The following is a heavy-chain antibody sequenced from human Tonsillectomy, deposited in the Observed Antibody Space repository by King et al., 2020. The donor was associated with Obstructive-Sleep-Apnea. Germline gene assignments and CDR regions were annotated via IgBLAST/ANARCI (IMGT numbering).Heavy chain of an antibody. V-gene: IGHV4-38-2*02. CDR2: VYHSGSP. D-gene: IGHD6-19*01. J-gene: IGHJ4*02. Sequence: QLQESGPGLVKPSETLSLTCTVSGYSISSGYYLVWIRHPPGKGLEWIWSVYHSGSPYPNPSLKRRVTISVDTSKNQFSLKLSSVTAADTAVYYCARVSAVAGRIDYWGQGTLVTVSS. CDR3: ARVSAVAGRIDY. CDR1: GYSISSGYY.